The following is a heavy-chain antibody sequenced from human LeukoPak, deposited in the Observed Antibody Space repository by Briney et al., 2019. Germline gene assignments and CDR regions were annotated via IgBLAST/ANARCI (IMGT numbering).Heavy chain of an antibody. Sequence: PGGSLRLSCEASGFTFSNYWMTWVRQAPGKGLEWVANIKKDGSEIYYVDSVKGRFTISRDNAKNALYLQMNSLRAEDTAVYYCARDLQNWDYGAFDYWGQGTLVTVSS. CDR2: IKKDGSEI. D-gene: IGHD1-7*01. V-gene: IGHV3-7*01. CDR3: ARDLQNWDYGAFDY. J-gene: IGHJ4*02. CDR1: GFTFSNYW.